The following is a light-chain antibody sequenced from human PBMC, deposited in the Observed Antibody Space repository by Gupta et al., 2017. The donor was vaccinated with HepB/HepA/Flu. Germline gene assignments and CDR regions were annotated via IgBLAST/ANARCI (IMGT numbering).Light chain of an antibody. CDR3: QQRCTCPTT. CDR2: VAS. Sequence: PPSPSSLSASVGDRVTLTCRASQSISSSLNWYQQKPGQAPKFLIYVASSLPSGVPSRFSGSGSGTEFTLTISSLEPEDFATYYCQQRCTCPTTFGGGTKLEIK. V-gene: IGKV1-39*01. J-gene: IGKJ4*01. CDR1: QSISSS.